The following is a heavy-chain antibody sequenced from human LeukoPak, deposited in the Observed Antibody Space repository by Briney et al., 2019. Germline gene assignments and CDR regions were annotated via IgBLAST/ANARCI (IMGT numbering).Heavy chain of an antibody. CDR1: GGTFSSYA. J-gene: IGHJ4*02. Sequence: SVKVSCKASGGTFSSYAISWVRQAPGQGLEWMGRIIPILGIANYAQKFQGRVTITADKSTSTAYMELSSLRSEDTAVYYCAGSSGYSSSWYFDYWGQGTLVTVSS. D-gene: IGHD6-13*01. CDR2: IIPILGIA. V-gene: IGHV1-69*04. CDR3: AGSSGYSSSWYFDY.